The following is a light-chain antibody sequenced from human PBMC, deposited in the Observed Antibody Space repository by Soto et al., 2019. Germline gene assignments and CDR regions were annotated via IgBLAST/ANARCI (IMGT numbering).Light chain of an antibody. CDR3: QQYGSSRFT. CDR1: QSVSGSY. J-gene: IGKJ3*01. CDR2: GAS. Sequence: EIVLTQSPGTLSLSPGERATLSCRASQSVSGSYLAWYQQKPGQAPRLLIYGASSRATGIPDRFSGSGSGTDFTLTISRLEPEDFGVYYCQQYGSSRFTFGPGTKVDIK. V-gene: IGKV3-20*01.